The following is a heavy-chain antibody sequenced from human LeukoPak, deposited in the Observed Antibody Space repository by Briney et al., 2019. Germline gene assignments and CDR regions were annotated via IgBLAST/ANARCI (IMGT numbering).Heavy chain of an antibody. CDR2: IYYSGST. J-gene: IGHJ4*02. V-gene: IGHV4-59*12. CDR3: ARGRSSIDY. D-gene: IGHD3-16*01. Sequence: SETLSLTCTVSGGSISSYYWSWIRQPPGKGLEWIGYIYYSGSTNYNPSLKSRVTISVDTSKNQFSLKLSSVTAADTAVYYCARGRSSIDYWGQGTLVTVSS. CDR1: GGSISSYY.